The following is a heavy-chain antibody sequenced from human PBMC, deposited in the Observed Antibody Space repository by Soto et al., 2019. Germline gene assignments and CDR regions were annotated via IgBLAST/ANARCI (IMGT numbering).Heavy chain of an antibody. V-gene: IGHV1-2*02. CDR3: ARGKPTITMKVVFPSREHDAFDI. CDR1: GYTFTGYY. Sequence: ASVKVSCKASGYTFTGYYMHWVRQAPGQGLEWMGWINPNSGGTNYAQKFQGRVTMTRDTSISTAYMELSRLRSDDTAVYYCARGKPTITMKVVFPSREHDAFDIWGQGTMVTVSS. D-gene: IGHD3-22*01. CDR2: INPNSGGT. J-gene: IGHJ3*02.